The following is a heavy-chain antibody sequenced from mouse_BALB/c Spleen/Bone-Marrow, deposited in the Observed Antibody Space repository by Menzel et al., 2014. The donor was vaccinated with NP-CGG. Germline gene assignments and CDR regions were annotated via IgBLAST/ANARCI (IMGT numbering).Heavy chain of an antibody. CDR2: IRSGGTDT. D-gene: IGHD2-4*01. CDR1: GFAFSSYD. V-gene: IGHV5-9*02. J-gene: IGHJ2*01. Sequence: EVKLVESGGGLVKPGGSLKLSCAASGFAFSSYDMSWVRQTPEKRLEWVATIRSGGTDTYYSDSVKGRITISRDNARSTLYLQMSSLRSEDTALYYCARRRGYDYAFDYWGQGTTLTVSS. CDR3: ARRRGYDYAFDY.